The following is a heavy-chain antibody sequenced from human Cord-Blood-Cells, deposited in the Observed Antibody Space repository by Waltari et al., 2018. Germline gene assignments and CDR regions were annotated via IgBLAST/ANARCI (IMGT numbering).Heavy chain of an antibody. Sequence: QLQLQESGPGLVKHSETLSLTCTVSGGSISSSSYYWGWIRQPPGKGLEWIGSIYYRGSTYYNPSLKSRVTISVDTSKNQFSLKLSSVTAADTAVYYCARRSRSGSYFDYWGQGTLVTVSS. CDR2: IYYRGST. J-gene: IGHJ4*02. D-gene: IGHD1-26*01. CDR3: ARRSRSGSYFDY. CDR1: GGSISSSSYY. V-gene: IGHV4-39*01.